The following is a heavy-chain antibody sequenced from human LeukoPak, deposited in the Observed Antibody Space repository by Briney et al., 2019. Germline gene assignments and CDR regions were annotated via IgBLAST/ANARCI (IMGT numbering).Heavy chain of an antibody. CDR2: INHSGST. D-gene: IGHD3-9*01. V-gene: IGHV4-34*01. Sequence: SETLSLTCAVYGGSFSGYYRSWIRQPPGKGLEWIGEINHSGSTNYNPSLKSRVTISVDTSKNQFSLKLSSVTAADTAVYYYASPTDFLTGSAFDIWGQGTMVTVSS. CDR3: ASPTDFLTGSAFDI. J-gene: IGHJ3*02. CDR1: GGSFSGYY.